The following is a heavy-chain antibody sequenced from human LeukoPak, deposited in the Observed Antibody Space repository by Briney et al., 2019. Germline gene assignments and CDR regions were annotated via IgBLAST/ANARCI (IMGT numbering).Heavy chain of an antibody. Sequence: GGSLRLSCAASRFIFSSYAISWVRQAPGKGLEWVSGIRTSGETFYADSVKGRFTISRDISKSTVYLQMNSLRAKESAVYYCATLSYDVWTGINWFDPWGQGTLVTVSS. J-gene: IGHJ5*02. CDR2: IRTSGET. D-gene: IGHD3-3*01. V-gene: IGHV3-23*01. CDR3: ATLSYDVWTGINWFDP. CDR1: RFIFSSYA.